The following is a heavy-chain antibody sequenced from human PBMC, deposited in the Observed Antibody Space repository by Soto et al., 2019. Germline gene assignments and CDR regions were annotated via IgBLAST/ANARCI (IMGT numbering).Heavy chain of an antibody. J-gene: IGHJ3*02. V-gene: IGHV3-49*03. CDR3: TRGGLKWEFLLYACDI. CDR1: GFTFGDYA. CDR2: IRSKAYGGTT. Sequence: GGSLRLSCTASGFTFGDYAMSWFRQAPGKGLEWVGFIRSKAYGGTTEYAASVKGRFTISRDDSKSIAYLQMNSLKTEDTAVYYCTRGGLKWEFLLYACDIWGQGTMVTVAS. D-gene: IGHD1-26*01.